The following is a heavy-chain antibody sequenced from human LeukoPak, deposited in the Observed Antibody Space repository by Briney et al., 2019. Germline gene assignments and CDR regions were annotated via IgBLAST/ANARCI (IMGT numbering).Heavy chain of an antibody. CDR3: ARDFSRGSYKGRDYYMDV. CDR2: INPNSGGT. Sequence: GASVKVSCKASGYTFTGYYMHWVRQAPGQGLEWMGWINPNSGGTNYAQKFQGRVTMTRDTSINTAYMELSRLRSDDTAVYYCARDFSRGSYKGRDYYMDVWGKGTTVTVSS. V-gene: IGHV1-2*02. CDR1: GYTFTGYY. J-gene: IGHJ6*03. D-gene: IGHD1-26*01.